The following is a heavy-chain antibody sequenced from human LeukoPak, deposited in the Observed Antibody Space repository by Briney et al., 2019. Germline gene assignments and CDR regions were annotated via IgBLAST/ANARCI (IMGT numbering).Heavy chain of an antibody. Sequence: SETLSLTCAVYGGSFSGYYWSWIRQPPGKGLEWVGEINHSGSTNYNPSLKSRVTISVDTSKNQFSLKLSSVTAADTAVYYCARGKRVTTIRYFGYWGQGTLVTVSS. V-gene: IGHV4-34*01. CDR3: ARGKRVTTIRYFGY. CDR2: INHSGST. J-gene: IGHJ4*02. CDR1: GGSFSGYY. D-gene: IGHD4-11*01.